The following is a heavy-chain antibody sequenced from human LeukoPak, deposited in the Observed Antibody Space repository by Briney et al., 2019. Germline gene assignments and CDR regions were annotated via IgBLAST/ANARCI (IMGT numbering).Heavy chain of an antibody. CDR1: GYTFTGYY. Sequence: EASVKVSCRASGYTFTGYYMHWVRQAPGQGLEWMGWINPNSGGTNYAQKFQGRVTMTRDTSISTAYMELSRLRSDDTAVYYCARTTIITMVRGVIIPHDCWGQGTLVTVSS. CDR3: ARTTIITMVRGVIIPHDC. D-gene: IGHD3-10*01. J-gene: IGHJ4*02. V-gene: IGHV1-2*02. CDR2: INPNSGGT.